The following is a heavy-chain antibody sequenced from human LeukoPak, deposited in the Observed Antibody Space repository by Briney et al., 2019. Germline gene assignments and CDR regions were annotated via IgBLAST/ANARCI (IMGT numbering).Heavy chain of an antibody. CDR1: GYTFTTYY. D-gene: IGHD3-10*01. Sequence: GASVKVSCKASGYTFTTYYIHWVRRAPGQGLEWMGMINPSGGSTNYAQKFQGRVTMTRDTSTSTVYMELTSLRSEDTAVYYCGRDFAYGSGSTHFDYWGQGTLVTVSS. V-gene: IGHV1-46*01. J-gene: IGHJ4*02. CDR2: INPSGGST. CDR3: GRDFAYGSGSTHFDY.